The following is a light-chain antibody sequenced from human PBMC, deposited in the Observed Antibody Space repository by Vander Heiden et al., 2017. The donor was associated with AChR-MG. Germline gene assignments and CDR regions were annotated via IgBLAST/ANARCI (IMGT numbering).Light chain of an antibody. J-gene: IGKJ5*01. V-gene: IGKV3-11*01. CDR3: QQRSNWPPAIT. Sequence: IVLTQSPPTLSLSPGERATLACRASQSVSSYLAWYQQKPGQAPRLLIYDASNRATGIPGRFSASGSGTDFTLSISSLEPEDFAVYYCQQRSNWPPAITFGQGTRLEIK. CDR2: DAS. CDR1: QSVSSY.